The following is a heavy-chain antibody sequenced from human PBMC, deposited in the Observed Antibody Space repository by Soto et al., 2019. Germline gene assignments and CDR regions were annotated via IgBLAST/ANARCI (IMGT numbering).Heavy chain of an antibody. V-gene: IGHV4-61*01. CDR1: GGSVSSGSYY. D-gene: IGHD3-16*01. CDR3: ARERGLLELRLPHNWFDP. CDR2: IYYSGST. J-gene: IGHJ5*02. Sequence: PSETLSLTCTVSGGSVSSGSYYWSWIRQPPGKGLEWIGYIYYSGSTNYNPSLKSRVTISVDTSKNQFSLKLSSVTAADTAVYYCARERGLLELRLPHNWFDPWGQGTLVTVSS.